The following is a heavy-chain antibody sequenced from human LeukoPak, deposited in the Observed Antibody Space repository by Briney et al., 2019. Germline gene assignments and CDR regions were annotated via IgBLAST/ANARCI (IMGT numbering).Heavy chain of an antibody. CDR3: VRGSGWFFGF. Sequence: GGSLRLSCAASGYTFSIYWMNWVRQAPGKGLEWVASIKQDGSETYYMESVQGRFTISRDNSKSSLYLQMNNLRAEDTAVYYCVRGSGWFFGFWGQGSLVTVSS. CDR1: GYTFSIYW. V-gene: IGHV3-7*01. J-gene: IGHJ4*02. CDR2: IKQDGSET. D-gene: IGHD6-19*01.